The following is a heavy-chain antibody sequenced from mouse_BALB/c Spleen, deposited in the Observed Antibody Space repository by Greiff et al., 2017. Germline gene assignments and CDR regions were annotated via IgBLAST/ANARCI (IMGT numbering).Heavy chain of an antibody. Sequence: DVKLQESGGGLVKPGGSLKLSCAASGFTFSSYAMSWVRQTPEKRLEWVASISSGGSTYYPDSVKGRFTISRDNARNILYLQMSSLRSEDTAMYYCARGYDGYSFWFAYWGQGTLVTVSA. CDR3: ARGYDGYSFWFAY. J-gene: IGHJ3*01. V-gene: IGHV5-6-5*01. D-gene: IGHD2-3*01. CDR1: GFTFSSYA. CDR2: ISSGGST.